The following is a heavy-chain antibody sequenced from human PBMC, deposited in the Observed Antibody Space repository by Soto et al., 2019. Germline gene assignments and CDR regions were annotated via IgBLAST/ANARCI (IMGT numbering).Heavy chain of an antibody. CDR2: IGTAGDT. V-gene: IGHV3-13*01. Sequence: PGGSLRLSCAASGFTFSSYDMHWVRQATGKGLEWVSAIGTAGDTYYPGSVKGRFTISRENAKNSLYLQMNSQRAEDTAVYYCARGRHSGRGPYDSSGYSDYWGQGTLVTVSS. D-gene: IGHD3-22*01. CDR3: ARGRHSGRGPYDSSGYSDY. J-gene: IGHJ4*02. CDR1: GFTFSSYD.